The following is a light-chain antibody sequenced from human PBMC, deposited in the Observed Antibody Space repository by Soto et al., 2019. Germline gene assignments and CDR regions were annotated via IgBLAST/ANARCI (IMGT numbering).Light chain of an antibody. CDR2: AAS. CDR1: QSTSIY. Sequence: DIQMTQSPSSLSASVGDRVTITCRASQSTSIYVNWYQQKPGKAPKLLIYAASSLQGGVPSRFTGSESGTDFTLTISSLQPEDFANYYCQQSYSTPYTFGQGTKLEI. V-gene: IGKV1-39*01. CDR3: QQSYSTPYT. J-gene: IGKJ2*01.